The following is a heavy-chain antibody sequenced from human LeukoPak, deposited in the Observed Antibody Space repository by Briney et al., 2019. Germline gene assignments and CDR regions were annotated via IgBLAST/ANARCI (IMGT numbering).Heavy chain of an antibody. D-gene: IGHD2-2*01. CDR2: ISSSGSTK. CDR3: ARGYRSIFY. CDR1: GFTFSYYY. Sequence: PGGSLRLSCAASGFTFSYYYMSWIRQAPGKGLEWVSYISSSGSTKYYADSVKGRFTISRYNAKNSLYLQMNSLRAEDTAVYYCARGYRSIFYWGQGALVTVSS. J-gene: IGHJ4*02. V-gene: IGHV3-11*01.